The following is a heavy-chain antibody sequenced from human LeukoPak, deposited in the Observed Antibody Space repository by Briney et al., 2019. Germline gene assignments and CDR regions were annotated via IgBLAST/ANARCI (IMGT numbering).Heavy chain of an antibody. Sequence: GGSLRLSCAASGFTFSSYAMHWVRQAPGKGLEWVAVTSYDGSNKYYADSVKGRFTISRDNSKNTLYLQMDSLRAEDTAVHYCARSGAPMIVFVYNFDYWGQGTLVTVSS. CDR1: GFTFSSYA. CDR3: ARSGAPMIVFVYNFDY. CDR2: TSYDGSNK. D-gene: IGHD3-22*01. J-gene: IGHJ4*02. V-gene: IGHV3-30-3*01.